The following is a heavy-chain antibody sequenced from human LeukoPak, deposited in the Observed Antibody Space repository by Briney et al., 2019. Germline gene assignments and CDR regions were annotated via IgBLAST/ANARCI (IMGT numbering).Heavy chain of an antibody. CDR1: GFTFSSYS. J-gene: IGHJ4*02. CDR2: ISSSSSYI. D-gene: IGHD2-21*01. CDR3: ARGGHIVVAIGLFDY. Sequence: GGSLRLSCAASGFTFSSYSMNWVRQAPGKGLEWVPSISSSSSYIYYADSVKGRFTISRGNAKNSLYLQMNSLRAEDTAVYYCARGGHIVVAIGLFDYWGQGTLVTVSS. V-gene: IGHV3-21*01.